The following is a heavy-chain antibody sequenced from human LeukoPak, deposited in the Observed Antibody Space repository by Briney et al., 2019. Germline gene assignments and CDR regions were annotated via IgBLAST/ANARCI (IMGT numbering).Heavy chain of an antibody. CDR2: INPNGGTT. J-gene: IGHJ5*02. CDR3: ARDHSIDYKSWWFDP. CDR1: GYTFTRNW. D-gene: IGHD4/OR15-4a*01. Sequence: ASVKVSCKTSGYTFTRNWMHWVRQAPGQGLEWMGIINPNGGTTIYAPKFQGRVTVTRDTSSNTVYMELSSLRSDDTAVYYCARDHSIDYKSWWFDPWGQGTLVTVSS. V-gene: IGHV1-46*01.